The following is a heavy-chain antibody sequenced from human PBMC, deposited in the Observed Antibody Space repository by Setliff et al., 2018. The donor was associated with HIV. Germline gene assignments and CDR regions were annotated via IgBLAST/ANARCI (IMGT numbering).Heavy chain of an antibody. V-gene: IGHV5-51*01. Sequence: PGESLKISCKGSGYRFTSYWIDWVRQTPGKGLEWMGIIYLGDSDTRYSPSFQGQVTISADKSTSTAYLQWTSLKASDTAMYYCARKQPIVAQVPDAFDIWGQGTMVTVSS. CDR2: IYLGDSDT. CDR1: GYRFTSYW. CDR3: ARKQPIVAQVPDAFDI. J-gene: IGHJ3*02. D-gene: IGHD6-6*01.